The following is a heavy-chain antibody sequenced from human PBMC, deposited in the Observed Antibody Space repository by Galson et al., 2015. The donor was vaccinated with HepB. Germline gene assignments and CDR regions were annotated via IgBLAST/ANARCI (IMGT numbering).Heavy chain of an antibody. CDR2: IIPIFGTA. J-gene: IGHJ6*02. CDR3: ARGAEDIVVVPAAIHYIYYYYGMDV. Sequence: SVKVSCKASGGTFSSYAISWVRQAPGQGLEWMGGIIPIFGTANYAQKFQGRVTITADESTSTAYMELSSLRSEDMAVYYCARGAEDIVVVPAAIHYIYYYYGMDVWGQGTTVTVSS. V-gene: IGHV1-69*13. D-gene: IGHD2-2*01. CDR1: GGTFSSYA.